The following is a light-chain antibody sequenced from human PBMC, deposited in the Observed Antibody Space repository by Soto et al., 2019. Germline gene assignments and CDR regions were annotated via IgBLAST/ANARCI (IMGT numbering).Light chain of an antibody. Sequence: QSALTQPASVSGSPGQSITISCTGTSSDVGSYNFVSWYQQHPGKAPQVMIYEVTKRPSGVSDRFSGSKSANTASLTISRLQAEDEADYYCCSYASSSTYVFGTGTKVTVL. CDR3: CSYASSSTYV. J-gene: IGLJ1*01. CDR1: SSDVGSYNF. CDR2: EVT. V-gene: IGLV2-23*02.